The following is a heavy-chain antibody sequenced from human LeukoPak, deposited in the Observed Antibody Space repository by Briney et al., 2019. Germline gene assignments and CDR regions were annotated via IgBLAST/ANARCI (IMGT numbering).Heavy chain of an antibody. J-gene: IGHJ4*02. CDR2: IYPGDSDT. Sequence: GESLKISCKASGYSFTSYWIGWVRQMPGKGLEWMGFIYPGDSDTRYSPSFQGQVTISAEKSITTAYLEWSSLKASDTAMYYCAISKEIDYWGQGTLVTVSS. D-gene: IGHD3-16*02. V-gene: IGHV5-51*01. CDR3: AISKEIDY. CDR1: GYSFTSYW.